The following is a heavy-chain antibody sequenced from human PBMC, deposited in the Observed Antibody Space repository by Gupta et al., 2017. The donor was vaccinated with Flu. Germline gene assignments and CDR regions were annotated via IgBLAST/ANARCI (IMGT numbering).Heavy chain of an antibody. D-gene: IGHD3-3*01. Sequence: EVQLLESGGGLVQPGGSLRLSCAASGFTFSSYAMSWVRQAPGKGPEWVSAISGSGGSTYYEDSVKGRFTIARDNSKNTLYLQMNSRRAEDTAVYYCANQLGYDFWSGYDSYSGLRLGFDYWGQGTLVTVSS. CDR1: GFTFSSYA. CDR2: ISGSGGST. J-gene: IGHJ4*02. CDR3: ANQLGYDFWSGYDSYSGLRLGFDY. V-gene: IGHV3-23*01.